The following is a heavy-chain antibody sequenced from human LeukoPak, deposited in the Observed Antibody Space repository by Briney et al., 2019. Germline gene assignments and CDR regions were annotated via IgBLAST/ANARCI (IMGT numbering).Heavy chain of an antibody. CDR3: ARTDSINWYYFDY. CDR1: GYTFTGYY. D-gene: IGHD6-13*01. J-gene: IGHJ4*02. CDR2: INPNSGGT. Sequence: ASVKVSCKASGYTFTGYYMHWVRQAPGQGLEWMGWINPNSGGTNYAQKFQGRVTITRNTSISTAYMELSSLRSEDTAVYYCARTDSINWYYFDYWGQGTLVTVSS. V-gene: IGHV1-2*02.